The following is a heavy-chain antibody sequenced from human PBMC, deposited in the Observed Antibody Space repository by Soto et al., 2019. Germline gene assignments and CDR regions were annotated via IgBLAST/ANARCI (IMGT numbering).Heavy chain of an antibody. CDR3: ARGRYGDY. D-gene: IGHD1-1*01. Sequence: QVHLVQSGAEVKKPGASVKVSCKGSGYAFTTYGITWVRQAPGQGLEWMGWISAHNGNTNYAQKLQGRVTVTRDTSTSTAYMALRSLISDATAVYYCARGRYGDYWGHGALVTVSS. CDR2: ISAHNGNT. V-gene: IGHV1-18*01. CDR1: GYAFTTYG. J-gene: IGHJ4*01.